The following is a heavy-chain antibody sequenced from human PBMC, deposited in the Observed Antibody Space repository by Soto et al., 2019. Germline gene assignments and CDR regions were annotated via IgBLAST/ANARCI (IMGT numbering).Heavy chain of an antibody. CDR3: ARGYSYGGIDY. J-gene: IGHJ4*02. Sequence: SETLSLTCAVYGGSFSGYYWSWIRQPPGKGLEWIGELNDSGSTYYNPSLRSRVTISVDRSKNQFSLKLSSVTAADTAVYYCARGYSYGGIDYWGQGTLVTVSS. D-gene: IGHD5-18*01. CDR2: LNDSGST. CDR1: GGSFSGYY. V-gene: IGHV4-34*01.